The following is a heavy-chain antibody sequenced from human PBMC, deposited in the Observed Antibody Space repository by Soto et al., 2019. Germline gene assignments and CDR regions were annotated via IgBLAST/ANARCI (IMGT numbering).Heavy chain of an antibody. Sequence: QVQLVQSGAEVKKPGSSVKVSCKASGGTFSRYAISWVRQAPGQGLEWMGGIIPIFGTANYAQKFQGRVTITADESTSTAYMELSSLRSEDTAVYYCAGPPELTRIYYYYGMDVWGQGTTVTVS. CDR3: AGPPELTRIYYYYGMDV. J-gene: IGHJ6*02. CDR1: GGTFSRYA. D-gene: IGHD1-7*01. V-gene: IGHV1-69*12. CDR2: IIPIFGTA.